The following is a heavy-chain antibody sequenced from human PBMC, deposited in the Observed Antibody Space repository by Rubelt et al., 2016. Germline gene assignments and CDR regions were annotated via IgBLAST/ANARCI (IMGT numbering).Heavy chain of an antibody. J-gene: IGHJ4*02. Sequence: QLQLQESGPGLVKPSETLSLTCTVSGGSVSSGSFYWGWIRQPPGKGLEWIGVIYYSGSTYYNPSLKSRVTISLDTSKNQSSLRLSSVTAADTATYDCARDPTNYVWGSYRGIDYWGQGTLVTVSS. CDR2: IYYSGST. CDR3: ARDPTNYVWGSYRGIDY. D-gene: IGHD3-16*02. V-gene: IGHV4-39*07. CDR1: GGSVSSGSFY.